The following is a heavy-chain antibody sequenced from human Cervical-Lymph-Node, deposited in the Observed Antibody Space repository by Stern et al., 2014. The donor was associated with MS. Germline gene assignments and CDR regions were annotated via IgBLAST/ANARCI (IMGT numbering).Heavy chain of an antibody. CDR1: GFTFSSYG. Sequence: VQLLESGGGVVQPGRSLRLSCAASGFTFSSYGMHWVRQAPGKGLEWVAVISYDGSNKYYAASVKGRFTISRDNSKNTLYLQMNSLRAEDTAVYYCAKDHMIFGVVIADIDYWGQGTLVTVSS. V-gene: IGHV3-30*18. D-gene: IGHD3/OR15-3a*01. CDR3: AKDHMIFGVVIADIDY. J-gene: IGHJ4*02. CDR2: ISYDGSNK.